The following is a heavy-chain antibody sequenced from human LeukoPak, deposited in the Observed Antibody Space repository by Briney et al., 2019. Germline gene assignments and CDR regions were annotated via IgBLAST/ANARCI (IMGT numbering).Heavy chain of an antibody. D-gene: IGHD7-27*01. Sequence: SQTLSLTCTVSGGSISSGSYYWSWIRQPAGKGLEWIGRIYTSGSTNYNPSLKSRVTISVDTSKNQFSLKLSSVTAADTAVYYCARKGTGDLDYFDYWGQETLVTVSS. CDR2: IYTSGST. CDR1: GGSISSGSYY. CDR3: ARKGTGDLDYFDY. V-gene: IGHV4-61*02. J-gene: IGHJ4*02.